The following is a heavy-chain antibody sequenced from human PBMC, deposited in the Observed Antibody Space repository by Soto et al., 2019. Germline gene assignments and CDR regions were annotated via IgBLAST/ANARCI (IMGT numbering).Heavy chain of an antibody. Sequence: SETLSLTCTVSGGSISSYYWIWIRQPPGKGLEWIGYIYYSGSTNYNPSLKSRVTISVDTSKNQFSLKLSSVTAADTAVYYCARVAMTGGYFDYWGQGTLVTVSS. CDR3: ARVAMTGGYFDY. CDR2: IYYSGST. J-gene: IGHJ4*02. V-gene: IGHV4-59*01. D-gene: IGHD2-2*01. CDR1: GGSISSYY.